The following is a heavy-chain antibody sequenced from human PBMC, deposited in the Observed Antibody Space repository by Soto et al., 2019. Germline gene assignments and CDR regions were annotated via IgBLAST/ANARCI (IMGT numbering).Heavy chain of an antibody. J-gene: IGHJ4*02. V-gene: IGHV1-69*13. CDR2: IIPIFGTA. Sequence: SVTVSCKASGGTFSSYAISWVRQAPGQGLEWMGGIIPIFGTANYAQKFQGRVTITADESTSTAYMELSSLRSEDTAVYYCARDPRYCSGGSCYNWGQGTLVTVSS. CDR1: GGTFSSYA. CDR3: ARDPRYCSGGSCYN. D-gene: IGHD2-15*01.